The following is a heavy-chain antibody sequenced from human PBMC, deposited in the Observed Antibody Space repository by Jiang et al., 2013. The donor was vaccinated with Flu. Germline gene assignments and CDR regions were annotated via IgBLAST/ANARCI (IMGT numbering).Heavy chain of an antibody. CDR1: GFTFRSCG. CDR2: LWYDGTTE. CDR3: VRDVGDPRSPRNDAFDV. D-gene: IGHD3-16*01. V-gene: IGHV3-33*01. J-gene: IGHJ3*01. Sequence: VIQPGTSLRLSCAISGFTFRSCGMHWVRQTPGKGLEWVAVLWYDGTTEHYADSVKGRFTISRDNSENTLYLRMNSLRAEDTAVYYCVRDVGDPRSPRNDAFDVWGQGAMVTVSS.